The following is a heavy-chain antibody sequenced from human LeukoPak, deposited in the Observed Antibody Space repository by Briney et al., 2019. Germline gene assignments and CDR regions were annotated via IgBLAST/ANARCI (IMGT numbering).Heavy chain of an antibody. J-gene: IGHJ4*02. Sequence: SSETLSLTCTVSGGSITGRSYYWGWIRQPPGKGLEWIGNIYYSGSTYFNPSLKSRVTISVDTSKNHFSLNLSSVTAADTALYYCARLHYYDSCVDYWGQGTLVAVSS. V-gene: IGHV4-39*02. D-gene: IGHD3-22*01. CDR1: GGSITGRSYY. CDR3: ARLHYYDSCVDY. CDR2: IYYSGST.